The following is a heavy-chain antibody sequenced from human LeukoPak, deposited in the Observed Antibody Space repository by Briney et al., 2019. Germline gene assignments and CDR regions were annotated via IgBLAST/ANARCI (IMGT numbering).Heavy chain of an antibody. CDR3: AKDWGEYFDYVWGSFTSFDF. D-gene: IGHD3-16*01. V-gene: IGHV3-23*01. CDR2: ISGSGGTT. J-gene: IGHJ4*02. Sequence: GGSLRLSCAASGFTFSSYGMHWVRQAPGKGLYWVSAISGSGGTTYYADSVKGRFTISRDNSKNTLYLQMNSLRAEDTAVYYCAKDWGEYFDYVWGSFTSFDFWGQGTQVTVSS. CDR1: GFTFSSYG.